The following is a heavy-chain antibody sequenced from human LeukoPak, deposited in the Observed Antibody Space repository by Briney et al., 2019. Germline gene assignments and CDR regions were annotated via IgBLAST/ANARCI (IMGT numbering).Heavy chain of an antibody. J-gene: IGHJ4*02. Sequence: GGSLRLSCAASGFTFSSYAMNWVRQAPGKGLEWVSAISGSGGSTFYADSVKGRFTISRDNSRNVVYLQMNSLRAEDTAVYYCAKDFTMVRGVTFGWWGQGTLVTVSS. D-gene: IGHD3-10*01. CDR2: ISGSGGST. V-gene: IGHV3-23*01. CDR1: GFTFSSYA. CDR3: AKDFTMVRGVTFGW.